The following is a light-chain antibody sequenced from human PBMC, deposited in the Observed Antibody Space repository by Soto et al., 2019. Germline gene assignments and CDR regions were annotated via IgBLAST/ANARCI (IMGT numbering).Light chain of an antibody. J-gene: IGKJ1*01. Sequence: DITLTQSPSTLSASVGDRVTITCRASQRIATWLAWYQHQPGSAPKLLIYGASTLQSGVPSRFSGSGSGAEFTLTIDNLQPEDFATYYCQQYHLYWTFGPGTKVDIK. CDR3: QQYHLYWT. CDR2: GAS. V-gene: IGKV1-5*01. CDR1: QRIATW.